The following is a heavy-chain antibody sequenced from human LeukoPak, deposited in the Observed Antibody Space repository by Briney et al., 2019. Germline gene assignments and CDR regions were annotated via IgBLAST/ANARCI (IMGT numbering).Heavy chain of an antibody. Sequence: PGGSLRLSCAASGFTFSSYAMSWVRQAPGKGLEWVSAFSGSGGDTYYADSVKGRFTISRDNSKNTLYLQMISLRAEDTAVYYCAKSGYNRFDYWGQGTLVTVSS. D-gene: IGHD5-24*01. V-gene: IGHV3-23*01. CDR1: GFTFSSYA. CDR2: FSGSGGDT. CDR3: AKSGYNRFDY. J-gene: IGHJ4*02.